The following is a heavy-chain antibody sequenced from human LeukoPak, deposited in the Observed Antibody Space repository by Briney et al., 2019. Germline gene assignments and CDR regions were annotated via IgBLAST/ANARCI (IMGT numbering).Heavy chain of an antibody. D-gene: IGHD3-16*01. V-gene: IGHV3-7*01. CDR1: GFTFSSHG. Sequence: GGTLRLSCAASGFTFSSHGMNWVRQAPGKGLEWVANIKQDGSEKYYVDSVKGRFTISRDNAKNSLYLQMNSLRAEDTAVYYCARDRRGHFDYWGQGTLVTVSS. J-gene: IGHJ4*02. CDR3: ARDRRGHFDY. CDR2: IKQDGSEK.